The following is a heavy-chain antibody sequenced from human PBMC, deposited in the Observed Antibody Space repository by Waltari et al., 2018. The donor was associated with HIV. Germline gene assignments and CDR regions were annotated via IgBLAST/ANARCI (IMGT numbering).Heavy chain of an antibody. CDR1: GGTFSSYA. J-gene: IGHJ6*02. D-gene: IGHD3-10*01. CDR3: SWFRGVYYYYGMDV. V-gene: IGHV1-69*06. CDR2: IIPIFGTA. Sequence: QVQLVQSGAEVKKPGSSVKVSCKASGGTFSSYAISCVRQAPGQGLEWMGGIIPIFGTANYAQKFQGRVTITADKSTSTAYMELSSLRSEDTAVYYCSWFRGVYYYYGMDVWGQGTTVTVSS.